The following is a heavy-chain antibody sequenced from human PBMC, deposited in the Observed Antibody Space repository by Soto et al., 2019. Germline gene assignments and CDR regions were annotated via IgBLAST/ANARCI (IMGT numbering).Heavy chain of an antibody. CDR2: ISVDGTKE. V-gene: IGHV3-30-3*01. Sequence: QVQQVESGGGVVQPGTSLRLSCVTSGFIFNNYALYWVRQAPGKGLEWVASISVDGTKENYADSVKGRCSICRDKSKNSLSLEMNTLRCEDMAVYYCAREVVEWQYFDYWGQGTLVTVSS. CDR3: AREVVEWQYFDY. J-gene: IGHJ4*02. CDR1: GFIFNNYA. D-gene: IGHD3-3*01.